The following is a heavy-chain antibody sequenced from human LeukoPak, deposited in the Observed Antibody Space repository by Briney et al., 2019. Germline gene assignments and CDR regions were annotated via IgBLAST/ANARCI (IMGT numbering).Heavy chain of an antibody. Sequence: SETLSLTCTVSGGSISSYYWSWIRQPPGKGLEWIGYIYYSGSTNYNPSLKSRVTISVDTSKNQFSLKLSSVTAADTAVYYCARAHGCSSTSCLFYYYYMDVWGKGTTVTVSS. CDR3: ARAHGCSSTSCLFYYYYMDV. CDR2: IYYSGST. J-gene: IGHJ6*03. V-gene: IGHV4-59*01. D-gene: IGHD2-2*01. CDR1: GGSISSYY.